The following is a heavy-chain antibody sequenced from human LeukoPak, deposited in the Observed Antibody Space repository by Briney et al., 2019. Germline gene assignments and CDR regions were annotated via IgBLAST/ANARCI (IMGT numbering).Heavy chain of an antibody. D-gene: IGHD6-13*01. CDR1: GGSISSGGLS. V-gene: IGHV4-30-2*01. CDR2: IYHSGST. CDR3: ASGGYSSSWSPFDY. J-gene: IGHJ4*02. Sequence: SETLSLTCAVSGGSISSGGLSWSWIRQPPGKGLEWIGYIYHSGSTYYNPSLKSRVTISVDRSKNQFSLKLTSVTAADTAVYYCASGGYSSSWSPFDYWGQGTLVTVSS.